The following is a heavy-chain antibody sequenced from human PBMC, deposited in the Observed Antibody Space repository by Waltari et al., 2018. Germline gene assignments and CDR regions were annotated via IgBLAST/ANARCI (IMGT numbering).Heavy chain of an antibody. V-gene: IGHV3-21*01. CDR2: SSSSSSYI. Sequence: EVQLVESGGGLVKPGGSLRLSCAASGFTFSSYSMHWVRQAPGKGLEWVSSSSSSSSYIYYADSVKGRFTISRDNAKNSLYLQMNSLRAEDTAVYYCARAQFYAPYYFGYWGQGTLVTVSS. CDR1: GFTFSSYS. J-gene: IGHJ4*02. D-gene: IGHD3-16*01. CDR3: ARAQFYAPYYFGY.